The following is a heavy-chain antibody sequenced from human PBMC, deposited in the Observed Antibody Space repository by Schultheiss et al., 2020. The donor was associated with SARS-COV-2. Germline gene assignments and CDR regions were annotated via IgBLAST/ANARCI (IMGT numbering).Heavy chain of an antibody. CDR1: GGSISSSNC. CDR3: AAGGAGY. CDR2: IYHSGST. Sequence: SETLSLTCAVSGGSISSSNCWSWVRQPPGKGLEWIGEIYHSGSTNYNPSLKSRVTISVDTSKNQFSLKLSSVTAADTAVYYCAAGGAGYWGQGTLVTVSS. D-gene: IGHD6-19*01. V-gene: IGHV4-4*02. J-gene: IGHJ4*02.